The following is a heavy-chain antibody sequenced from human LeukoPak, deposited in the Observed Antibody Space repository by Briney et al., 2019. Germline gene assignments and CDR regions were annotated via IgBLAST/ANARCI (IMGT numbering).Heavy chain of an antibody. V-gene: IGHV3-9*01. D-gene: IGHD3-10*01. CDR2: ISWNSGSI. J-gene: IGHJ6*02. Sequence: GGSLRLSCAASGFTFDDYAMHWVRQAPGKGLEWVSGISWNSGSIGYADSVKGRFTISRDNAKNSLYLQMNSLRAEDTALYYCAKVGCPYYYGSGSYYGPCFDGMDVWGQGTTVTVSS. CDR1: GFTFDDYA. CDR3: AKVGCPYYYGSGSYYGPCFDGMDV.